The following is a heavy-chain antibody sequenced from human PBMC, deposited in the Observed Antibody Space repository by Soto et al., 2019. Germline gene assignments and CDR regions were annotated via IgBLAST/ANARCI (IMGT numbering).Heavy chain of an antibody. Sequence: KESCPTLVKPTQTLTLTCTFSGFSLSTTAEGVGWIRQPPGKALEWLALIYWDDDERYSPSLKSRLTITKDTSKNQVVLTMTNVDPVDTATYYCAHGSCSSADCYPNPYLDYWGQGILVTVSS. CDR1: GFSLSTTAEG. CDR2: IYWDDDE. CDR3: AHGSCSSADCYPNPYLDY. D-gene: IGHD2-2*01. J-gene: IGHJ4*02. V-gene: IGHV2-5*02.